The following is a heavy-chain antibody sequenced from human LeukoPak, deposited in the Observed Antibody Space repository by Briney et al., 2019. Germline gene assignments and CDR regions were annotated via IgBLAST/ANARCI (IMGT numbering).Heavy chain of an antibody. J-gene: IGHJ4*02. CDR2: VGPEDGET. CDR1: GYTFTYYY. V-gene: IGHV1-69-2*01. Sequence: ASVKVSCKGSGYTFTYYYMHWVQQAPGKGLEWMGLVGPEDGETIYAEKFQGRVTITADTSTDTAYMELSSLRSEDTAVYYCATDMPAAIASVTPLFDYWGQGTLVTVSS. D-gene: IGHD2-2*01. CDR3: ATDMPAAIASVTPLFDY.